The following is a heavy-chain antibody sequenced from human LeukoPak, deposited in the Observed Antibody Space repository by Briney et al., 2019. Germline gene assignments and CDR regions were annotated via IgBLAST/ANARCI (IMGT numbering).Heavy chain of an antibody. Sequence: GGSLRLSCAASGFAFSCYAMSWVRQAPGKGLEWVSAISGSGGSTYYADSVKGRFTISRDNSKNTLYLQMNSLRAEDTAVYYCAKEYSGSYSGDYWGQGTLVTVSS. CDR2: ISGSGGST. CDR1: GFAFSCYA. CDR3: AKEYSGSYSGDY. V-gene: IGHV3-23*01. D-gene: IGHD1-26*01. J-gene: IGHJ4*02.